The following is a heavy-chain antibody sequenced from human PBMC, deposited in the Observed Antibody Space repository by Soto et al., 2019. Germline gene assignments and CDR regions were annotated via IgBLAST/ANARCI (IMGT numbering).Heavy chain of an antibody. D-gene: IGHD3-10*01. CDR1: GGTFSSYA. V-gene: IGHV1-69*13. Sequence: GASVKVSCKASGGTFSSYAISWVRQAPGQGLEWMGGIIPIFGTANYAQKFQGRVTITADESTSTAYMELSSLRSEDTAVCYCARSPSIAGFGEGSFDYWGQGTLVTVS. J-gene: IGHJ4*02. CDR3: ARSPSIAGFGEGSFDY. CDR2: IIPIFGTA.